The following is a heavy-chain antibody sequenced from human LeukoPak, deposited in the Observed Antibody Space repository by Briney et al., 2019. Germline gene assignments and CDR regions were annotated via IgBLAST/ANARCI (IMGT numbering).Heavy chain of an antibody. Sequence: GGSLRLSCAASGFTFSDYYMTWIRQAPGRGLEWISCITGRTSNTNYADSVKGRFTISRDNARNSLYLQMNSLRDDDTAVYYCARSGKPYGLDVWGQGTTVTVSS. CDR3: ARSGKPYGLDV. D-gene: IGHD3-10*01. CDR2: ITGRTSNT. J-gene: IGHJ6*02. V-gene: IGHV3-11*06. CDR1: GFTFSDYY.